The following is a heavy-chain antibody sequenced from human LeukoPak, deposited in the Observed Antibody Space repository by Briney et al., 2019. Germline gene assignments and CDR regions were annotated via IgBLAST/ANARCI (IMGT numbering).Heavy chain of an antibody. CDR3: AKDKGGSYYGGFDY. V-gene: IGHV1-24*01. J-gene: IGHJ4*02. CDR1: GYTLTELS. CDR2: FDPEDGET. Sequence: ASVKVSCKVSGYTLTELSMHWVRQAPGKGLEWMGGFDPEDGETIYAQKFQGRVTMTEDTSTDTAYMELSSLRSEDTAVYYCAKDKGGSYYGGFDYWGQGTLVTVSS. D-gene: IGHD1-26*01.